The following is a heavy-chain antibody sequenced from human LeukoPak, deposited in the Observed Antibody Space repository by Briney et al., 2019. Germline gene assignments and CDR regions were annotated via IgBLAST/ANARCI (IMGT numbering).Heavy chain of an antibody. D-gene: IGHD4/OR15-4a*01. CDR2: IYYTEST. CDR1: GGSFSSSSYY. V-gene: IGHV4-39*07. J-gene: IGHJ4*02. Sequence: TSETLSLTCTVSGGSFSSSSYYWGWVRQPPGQGLEWIGSIYYTESTNYNPSLKSRVTISVDTSKNQFSLQLTSVTAADTAVYYCARGASYYDYWGQGTLVTVSS. CDR3: ARGASYYDY.